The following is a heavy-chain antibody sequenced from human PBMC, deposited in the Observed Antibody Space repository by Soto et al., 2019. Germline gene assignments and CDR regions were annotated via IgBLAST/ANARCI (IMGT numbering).Heavy chain of an antibody. D-gene: IGHD2-2*01. CDR1: GSMFAKHS. CDR3: ARSEWASTSCDHCFDY. CDR2: IDPSNSAT. V-gene: IGHV5-10-1*01. Sequence: ESLKLSSQGSGSMFAKHSVTCVRHMPRGGLQWRATIDPSNSATAYRPYFQGHVTISADKSVITAYLQWISRKASDTAMYYCARSEWASTSCDHCFDYWGQGCLVTVSS. J-gene: IGHJ4*02.